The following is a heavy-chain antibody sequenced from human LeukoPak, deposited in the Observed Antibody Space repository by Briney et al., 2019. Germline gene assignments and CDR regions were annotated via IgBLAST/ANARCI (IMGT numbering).Heavy chain of an antibody. V-gene: IGHV3-43*01. CDR2: ISWDGGST. Sequence: GGSLRLSCAASGFTFDDCTMHWVRQAPGKGLEWVSLISWDGGSTYYADSVKGRFTISRDNSKNSLYLQMNSLRTEDTALYYCAKPYNMDPGAFDIWGQGTMVTVSS. D-gene: IGHD5-24*01. J-gene: IGHJ3*02. CDR1: GFTFDDCT. CDR3: AKPYNMDPGAFDI.